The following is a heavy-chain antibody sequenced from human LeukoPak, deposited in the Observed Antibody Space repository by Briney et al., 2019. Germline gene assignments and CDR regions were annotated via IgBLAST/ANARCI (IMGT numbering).Heavy chain of an antibody. CDR2: ISSSGSTI. V-gene: IGHV3-48*03. D-gene: IGHD5-18*01. Sequence: HPGRSLRLSCAASGFTFSSYEMNWVRQAPGKGLECVSYISSSGSTIYYAYSVKGRFTISRDNAKNSLYLQMNSLRAEDTAVYDCARGRGYSYGSFDYWGQGTLVTVSS. CDR3: ARGRGYSYGSFDY. CDR1: GFTFSSYE. J-gene: IGHJ4*02.